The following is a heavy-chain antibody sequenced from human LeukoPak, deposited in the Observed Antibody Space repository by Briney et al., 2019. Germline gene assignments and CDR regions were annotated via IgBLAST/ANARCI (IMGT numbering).Heavy chain of an antibody. Sequence: GGSLSLSCAASGFTFSSFSMNWVRQAPGKGLEWVSYISTGSGTIYYADSVKGRFTISRDNAKNSLYLQMNSLRAEDTAVYYCARDMGSSSYYMDVWGKGTTVTVSS. CDR2: ISTGSGTI. CDR3: ARDMGSSSYYMDV. J-gene: IGHJ6*03. CDR1: GFTFSSFS. D-gene: IGHD6-6*01. V-gene: IGHV3-48*01.